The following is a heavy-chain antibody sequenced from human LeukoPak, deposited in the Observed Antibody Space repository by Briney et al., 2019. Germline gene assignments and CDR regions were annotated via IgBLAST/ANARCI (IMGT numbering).Heavy chain of an antibody. J-gene: IGHJ4*02. D-gene: IGHD3-16*02. Sequence: GGSLRLSCAASGFTFSSYEMNWVRQAPGKGLEWVSYISSSGSTIYYADSVKGRFTISRDNAKNSLYLQMNSLRAEDTAVYYCASSIMITFGGVIVHWGQGTLVTVSS. CDR3: ASSIMITFGGVIVH. CDR1: GFTFSSYE. V-gene: IGHV3-48*03. CDR2: ISSSGSTI.